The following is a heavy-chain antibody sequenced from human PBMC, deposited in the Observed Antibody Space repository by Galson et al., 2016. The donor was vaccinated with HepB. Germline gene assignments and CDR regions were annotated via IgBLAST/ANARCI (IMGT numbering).Heavy chain of an antibody. CDR1: GGSVSSDTYY. J-gene: IGHJ4*02. CDR2: IYYSGST. Sequence: SETLSLTCTVSGGSVSSDTYYWSWIRQPPGKGLEWIGYIYYSGSTNYNPSLESRLTISVDTSKNQFPLKLGSLTAADTAVYYCARDWGYCSRTSCYAFDNWGQGTLVTVSS. V-gene: IGHV4-61*01. CDR3: ARDWGYCSRTSCYAFDN. D-gene: IGHD2-2*01.